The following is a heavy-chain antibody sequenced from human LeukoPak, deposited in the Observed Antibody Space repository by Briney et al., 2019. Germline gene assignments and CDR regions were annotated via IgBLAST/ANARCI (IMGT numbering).Heavy chain of an antibody. D-gene: IGHD3-22*01. CDR1: GYTFTSYY. J-gene: IGHJ3*02. CDR2: INPSGGSI. Sequence: ASVKVSCKASGYTFTSYYMHWVRQAPGQGLEWMGIINPSGGSISYAQKFQGRVTMTRDTSTSTVYMELSSLRSEDTAVYYCARQGVYYYDSSGYRGAFDIWGQGTMVTVSS. V-gene: IGHV1-46*01. CDR3: ARQGVYYYDSSGYRGAFDI.